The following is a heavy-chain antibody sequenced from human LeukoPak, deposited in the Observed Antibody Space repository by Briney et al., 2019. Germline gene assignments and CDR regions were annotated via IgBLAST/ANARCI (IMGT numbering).Heavy chain of an antibody. J-gene: IGHJ5*02. V-gene: IGHV4-4*07. CDR3: ARGGIAAWFDP. D-gene: IGHD6-13*01. CDR1: GGCIISYF. CDR2: IYTSGST. Sequence: SDTLFVTCDGTGGCIISYFCSWIRQPARKLLQWIGRIYTSGSTNYNPSLKSRVTMSVDTSKNQFSLKLSSVTAADTAVHYCARGGIAAWFDPWGQGTLVTVSS.